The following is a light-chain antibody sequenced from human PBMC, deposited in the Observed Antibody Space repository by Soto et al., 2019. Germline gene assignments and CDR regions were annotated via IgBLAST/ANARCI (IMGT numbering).Light chain of an antibody. CDR2: AAS. CDR1: QALGSY. V-gene: IGKV1-9*01. J-gene: IGKJ5*01. CDR3: QQLNNQPLIT. Sequence: DIQLTQSPSFLSASVGDRVTITCRASQALGSYLVWYQQKPGKAPKLLIYAASTLQSGVPSRFSGRGSGTEFTLTISSLQPEDFATSYCQQLNNQPLITFGQGTRLDIK.